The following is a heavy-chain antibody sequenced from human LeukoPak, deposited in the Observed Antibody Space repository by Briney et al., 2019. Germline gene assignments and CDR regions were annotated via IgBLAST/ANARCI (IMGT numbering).Heavy chain of an antibody. D-gene: IGHD5-18*01. J-gene: IGHJ3*02. V-gene: IGHV5-51*01. CDR2: IYPGDSDT. CDR1: GYSFTSYW. CDR3: ARPVTAMSPSGKDAFDI. Sequence: GESLKISCKGSGYSFTSYWIGWVRQMPGKGLEWLGSIYPGDSDTRYSPSFQGQVTISADKSISTAYLQWSSLKASDTAMYYCARPVTAMSPSGKDAFDIWGQGTMVTVSS.